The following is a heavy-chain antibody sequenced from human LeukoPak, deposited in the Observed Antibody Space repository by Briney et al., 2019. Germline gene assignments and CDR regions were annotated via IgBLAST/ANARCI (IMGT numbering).Heavy chain of an antibody. CDR1: GFTFSNYH. CDR3: ARGDRAMKHDAFDI. D-gene: IGHD5-18*01. Sequence: GGSLRLSCAASGFTFSNYHMNWIRRAPGKGLEWVSYISGSGFTIYFPDSVKGRFTISRDNAKKSLYLHMNSLRAEDTAVYYCARGDRAMKHDAFDIWGQGTMVTVSS. CDR2: ISGSGFTI. V-gene: IGHV3-11*01. J-gene: IGHJ3*02.